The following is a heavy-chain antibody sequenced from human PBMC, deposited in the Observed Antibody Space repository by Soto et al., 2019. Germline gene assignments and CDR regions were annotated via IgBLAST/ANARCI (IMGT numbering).Heavy chain of an antibody. J-gene: IGHJ5*02. CDR1: GCSISSYY. Sequence: SETLSLTFTVSGCSISSYYWSWIRPPAGKGLEWIGRIYTSGSTNYNPSLKSRVTMSVDTSKNQFSLKLSSVTAADTAVYYCAREGYSSGWYRGNYNWFDPWGQGTLVTVSS. D-gene: IGHD6-19*01. V-gene: IGHV4-4*07. CDR3: AREGYSSGWYRGNYNWFDP. CDR2: IYTSGST.